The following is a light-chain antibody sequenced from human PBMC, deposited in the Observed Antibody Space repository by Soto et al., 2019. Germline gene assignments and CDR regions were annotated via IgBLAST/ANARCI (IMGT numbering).Light chain of an antibody. Sequence: LMTQSPAILSVSPGERVTLSCRASQDVGINLAWYQQKPGHAPRLVVYGASTRATAIPARFSGSGYGTEFTLTISSLQSEDLAVYYCHQYNYWPGTFGQGTKLEIK. J-gene: IGKJ2*01. V-gene: IGKV3-15*01. CDR2: GAS. CDR3: HQYNYWPGT. CDR1: QDVGIN.